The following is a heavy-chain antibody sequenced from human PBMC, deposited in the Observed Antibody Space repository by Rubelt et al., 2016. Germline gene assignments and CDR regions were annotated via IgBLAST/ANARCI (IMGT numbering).Heavy chain of an antibody. D-gene: IGHD1-14*01. CDR2: IDPSDSYI. J-gene: IGHJ5*02. CDR3: GRHVNHNWFDP. V-gene: IGHV5-10-1*03. Sequence: EVQLVQSGAEVKKPGESLRISCKGSGYNFTTYWISWVRQTPGKGLEWMGRIDPSDSYINYSPSFPGPVTISAAKSISTAYLQWSSLKASDTAMYYCGRHVNHNWFDPWGQGTLVTVSS. CDR1: GYNFTTYW.